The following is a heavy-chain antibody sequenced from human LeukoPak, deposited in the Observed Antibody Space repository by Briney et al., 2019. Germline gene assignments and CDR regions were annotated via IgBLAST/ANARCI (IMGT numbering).Heavy chain of an antibody. D-gene: IGHD3-22*01. J-gene: IGHJ3*02. CDR1: GYSFTSHY. V-gene: IGHV1-46*01. CDR3: ARARVVYYYDSSGYSVSFDI. CDR2: INPSGSST. Sequence: ASVKVSCKASGYSFTSHYMHWVRQAPGRGLEWLGLINPSGSSTLYAQKFQGRVTMTRDMSTTTDYMELSSLRSEDTAVYYCARARVVYYYDSSGYSVSFDIWGQGTMVTVSS.